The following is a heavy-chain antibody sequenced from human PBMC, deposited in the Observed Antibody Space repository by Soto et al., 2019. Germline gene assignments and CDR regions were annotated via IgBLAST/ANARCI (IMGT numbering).Heavy chain of an antibody. CDR2: ISAYNGNT. CDR3: ARGGTFVDGLLYTPGDYFGY. D-gene: IGHD3-3*02. CDR1: GYTFTSYG. V-gene: IGHV1-18*04. Sequence: ASVKVSCKASGYTFTSYGISWVRQAPGQGLEWMGWISAYNGNTNYAQKLQGRVTMTTDTSTSTAYMELRSLRSDDTAVYYCARGGTFVDGLLYTPGDYFGYWGQGTLVTVSS. J-gene: IGHJ4*02.